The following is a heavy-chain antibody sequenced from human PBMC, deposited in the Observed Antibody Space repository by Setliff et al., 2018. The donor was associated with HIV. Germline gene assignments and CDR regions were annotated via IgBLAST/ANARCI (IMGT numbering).Heavy chain of an antibody. CDR1: GFTVSSNF. Sequence: PGGSLRLSCAASGFTVSSNFMTWVRQAPGKGLEWVSTLTVGGGTVYADSVKGRFTFSRDNTKNSLYLQMNSLRAGDTAFYCARDIGRDCSGGTCYSGAFDMWGHGTRVTVSS. D-gene: IGHD2-15*01. V-gene: IGHV3-53*01. J-gene: IGHJ3*02. CDR2: LTVGGGT. CDR3: ARDIGRDCSGGTCYSGAFDM.